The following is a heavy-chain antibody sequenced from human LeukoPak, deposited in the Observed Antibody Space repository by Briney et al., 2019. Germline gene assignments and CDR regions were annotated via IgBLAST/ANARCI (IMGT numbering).Heavy chain of an antibody. V-gene: IGHV1-2*02. CDR1: GYTFTEYY. CDR3: ARDIRPFYGSGSYYSPGAFDI. J-gene: IGHJ3*02. CDR2: INPNSGGT. Sequence: ASVTVSCKASGYTFTEYYMHWVRQAPGQGREWMGWINPNSGGTNYAQKFQGRVTMTRDTSISTAYMELSRLRSDDTAVYYCARDIRPFYGSGSYYSPGAFDIWGQGTMVTVSS. D-gene: IGHD3-10*01.